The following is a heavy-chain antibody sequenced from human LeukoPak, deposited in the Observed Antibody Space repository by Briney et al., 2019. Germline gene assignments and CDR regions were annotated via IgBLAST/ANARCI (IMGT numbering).Heavy chain of an antibody. J-gene: IGHJ4*02. CDR1: GGSISSYY. CDR2: IYYSGST. V-gene: IGHV4-59*01. D-gene: IGHD2-2*02. Sequence: SETLSLTCTVSGGSISSYYWSWIRQPPGKGLEWIGYIYYSGSTNYNPSLKSRVTISVDTSKNQFSLKLSSVTAADTAVYYCARVTVLLYESYFDYWGQGTLVTVSS. CDR3: ARVTVLLYESYFDY.